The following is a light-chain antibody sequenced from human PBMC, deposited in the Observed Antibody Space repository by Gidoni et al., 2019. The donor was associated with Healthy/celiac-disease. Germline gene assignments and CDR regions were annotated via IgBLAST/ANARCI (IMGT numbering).Light chain of an antibody. J-gene: IGLJ3*02. CDR2: GNS. V-gene: IGLV1-40*01. CDR1: SSNIGAGYD. CDR3: QSYDSSLSL. Sequence: QSVLTQPHSVSGAPGQRVTISCTGSSSNIGAGYDVHWYQQLPGTAPKLLIYGNSNRPSGVPDRFSGSKSGTSASLAITGLQAEDEADYYCQSYDSSLSLFGGGTKLTVL.